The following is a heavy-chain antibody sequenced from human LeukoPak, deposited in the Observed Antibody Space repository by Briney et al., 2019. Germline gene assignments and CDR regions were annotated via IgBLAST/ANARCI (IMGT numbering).Heavy chain of an antibody. D-gene: IGHD7-27*01. CDR3: ARENWVFDY. CDR1: GYAISSGYH. V-gene: IGHV4-38-2*02. CDR2: VYRSGTT. Sequence: KASETLSLSCVVSGYAISSGYHWGWIRQPPGEGLEWIGVVYRSGTTYYNPSLKSRVTISVDTSKNQISLPVRSVTAADTAVYYCARENWVFDYWGQGILVTVSS. J-gene: IGHJ4*02.